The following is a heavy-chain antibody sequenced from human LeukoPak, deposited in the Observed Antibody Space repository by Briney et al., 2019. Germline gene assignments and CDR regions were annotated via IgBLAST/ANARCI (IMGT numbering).Heavy chain of an antibody. CDR2: IIPIFGTA. J-gene: IGHJ4*02. V-gene: IGHV1-69*06. CDR1: GGTFSSYA. CDR3: AIGLGYCSSTSCPADFDY. Sequence: ASVKVSCKAYGGTFSSYAISWVRQAPGQGLEWMGGIIPIFGTANYAQKFQGRVTITADKSTSTAYMELSSLRSEDTAVYYCAIGLGYCSSTSCPADFDYWGQGTLVTVSS. D-gene: IGHD2-2*01.